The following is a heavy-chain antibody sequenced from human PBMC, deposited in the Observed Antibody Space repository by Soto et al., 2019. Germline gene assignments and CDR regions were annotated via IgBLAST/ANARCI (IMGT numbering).Heavy chain of an antibody. CDR1: GGTMNSYY. D-gene: IGHD3-3*01. CDR3: ARGQRFSDWFDP. Sequence: ETLSLTCTVSGGTMNSYYWTWIRQPAGKGLEWIGRIYSSGSTKYNPSLQSRVTMSLDTSKNQFSLRLTSVTAADTAVYYCARGQRFSDWFDPWGQGTLVTVS. J-gene: IGHJ5*02. V-gene: IGHV4-4*07. CDR2: IYSSGST.